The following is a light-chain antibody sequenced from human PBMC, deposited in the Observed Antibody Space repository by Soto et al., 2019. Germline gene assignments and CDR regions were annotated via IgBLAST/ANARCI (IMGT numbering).Light chain of an antibody. CDR1: SNVVANNKF. J-gene: IGLJ1*01. CDR2: EDR. CDR3: CSFVDTGTYL. V-gene: IGLV2-23*01. Sequence: QFVLTQPASVSESPGQSITISCTGTSNVVANNKFVSWYQKSTGKGPKLLIYEDRRRPPGVSNRLYASKSGNKESLTISRLQIDDEADYYCCSFVDTGTYLFGSGTKVTVL.